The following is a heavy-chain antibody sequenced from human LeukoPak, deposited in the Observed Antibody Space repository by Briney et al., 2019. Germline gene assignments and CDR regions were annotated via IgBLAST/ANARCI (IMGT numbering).Heavy chain of an antibody. V-gene: IGHV3-23*01. Sequence: GGSLRLSCAASGVTSSTYPMAWVRQGPGKGLEWISSISGSGTSTFYADSVKGRFAISRDNSKNTLYLQMNSLRAEDTAVYYCAREYSSGWDVGYWGQGTLVTVSS. CDR2: ISGSGTST. D-gene: IGHD6-19*01. CDR3: AREYSSGWDVGY. J-gene: IGHJ4*02. CDR1: GVTSSTYP.